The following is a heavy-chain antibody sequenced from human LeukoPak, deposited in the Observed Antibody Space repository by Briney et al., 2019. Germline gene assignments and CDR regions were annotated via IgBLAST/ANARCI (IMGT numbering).Heavy chain of an antibody. CDR2: IYYSGST. CDR1: GGSFSGYY. V-gene: IGHV4-59*12. Sequence: PSETLSLTCAVYGGSFSGYYWSWIRQPPGKGLEWIGYIYYSGSTNYNPSLKSRVTISVDTSKNQFSLRLNSVTAADTAVYYCARGNLWDYRRYYYYMDVWGKGTTVTVSS. D-gene: IGHD4-11*01. CDR3: ARGNLWDYRRYYYYMDV. J-gene: IGHJ6*03.